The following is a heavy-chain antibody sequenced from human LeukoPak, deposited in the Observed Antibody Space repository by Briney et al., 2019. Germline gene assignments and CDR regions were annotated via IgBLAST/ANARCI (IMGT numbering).Heavy chain of an antibody. D-gene: IGHD3-22*01. CDR1: GGSISSYY. J-gene: IGHJ4*02. CDR2: FYYSGST. V-gene: IGHV4-59*01. Sequence: SATLSLTCTVSGGSISSYYWSWIRQPPGKGLEWIGYFYYSGSTNYNPSLKSRVTISVDTSKNQFSLKLSSVTAADTAVYYCARVKSYYDSSGYYLRGYYFDYWGQGTLVTVAS. CDR3: ARVKSYYDSSGYYLRGYYFDY.